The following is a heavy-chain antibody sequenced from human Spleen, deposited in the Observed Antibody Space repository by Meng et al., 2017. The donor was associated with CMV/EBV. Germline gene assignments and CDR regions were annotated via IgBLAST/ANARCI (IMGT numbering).Heavy chain of an antibody. CDR2: SYTSGST. Sequence: PGLVQSSTPLFLTCTVSGGSISSYYWRWCRQRAVKGLEWIGRSYTSGSTNYNPALNSLATMSVDTSNNQFSLKLSAVTAADTVFYYCAIDHDLLDPWGQGTLVTVSS. CDR1: GGSISSYY. D-gene: IGHD1-1*01. CDR3: AIDHDLLDP. V-gene: IGHV4-4*07. J-gene: IGHJ5*02.